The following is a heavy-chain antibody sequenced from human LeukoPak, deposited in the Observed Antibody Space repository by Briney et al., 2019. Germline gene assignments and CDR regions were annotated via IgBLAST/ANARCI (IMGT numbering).Heavy chain of an antibody. D-gene: IGHD5-12*01. Sequence: GGSLRLSCAASGFTFSSYAMHWVRQAPGKGLEWVAVISYDGSNKYYADSVKGRFTISRDNSKNTLYLQMNSLRAEDTAVYYCARDQGGPTTRYYYGMDVWGQGTTVTVSS. CDR1: GFTFSSYA. CDR2: ISYDGSNK. CDR3: ARDQGGPTTRYYYGMDV. V-gene: IGHV3-30-3*01. J-gene: IGHJ6*02.